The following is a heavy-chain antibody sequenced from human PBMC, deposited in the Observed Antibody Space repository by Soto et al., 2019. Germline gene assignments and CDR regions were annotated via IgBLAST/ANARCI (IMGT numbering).Heavy chain of an antibody. V-gene: IGHV4-4*07. J-gene: IGHJ6*02. CDR3: ARSRIMITFGGVIVNDYYYYGMDV. Sequence: PSETLSLTCTVSGGSISSYYWSWIRQPAGKGLEWIGRIYTSGSTNYNPSLKSRVTMSVDTSKNQFSLKLSSVTAADTAVYYCARSRIMITFGGVIVNDYYYYGMDVWGQGTTVT. CDR1: GGSISSYY. D-gene: IGHD3-16*02. CDR2: IYTSGST.